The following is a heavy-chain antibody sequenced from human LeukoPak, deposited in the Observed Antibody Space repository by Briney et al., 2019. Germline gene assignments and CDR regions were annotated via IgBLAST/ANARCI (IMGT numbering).Heavy chain of an antibody. V-gene: IGHV4-30-4*01. Sequence: SETLSLTCTVSGVSISSGDYYWSWIRQPPGKGLEWIGYIYYSGSTYYNPSLNSRVTISVVTSKNQFSLQLNSVTAADTAVYYCVRHDGRGGATMGALDSWGQGSLVTVSS. CDR1: GVSISSGDYY. J-gene: IGHJ4*02. CDR2: IYYSGST. CDR3: VRHDGRGGATMGALDS. D-gene: IGHD5-12*01.